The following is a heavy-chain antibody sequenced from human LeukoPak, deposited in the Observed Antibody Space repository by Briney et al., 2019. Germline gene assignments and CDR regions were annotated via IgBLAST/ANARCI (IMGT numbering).Heavy chain of an antibody. CDR3: ARGHYDVLASSYKWTPDY. Sequence: GGSLRLSCAASGFTFNTFNMNWFRQAPGKGLEWVSSINSGGDYKYYADSVKGRFTTSRDNAKNSLSLQLNSLRVEDTAIYYYARGHYDVLASSYKWTPDYWGQGTLVTVSS. V-gene: IGHV3-21*01. J-gene: IGHJ4*02. D-gene: IGHD3-9*01. CDR1: GFTFNTFN. CDR2: INSGGDYK.